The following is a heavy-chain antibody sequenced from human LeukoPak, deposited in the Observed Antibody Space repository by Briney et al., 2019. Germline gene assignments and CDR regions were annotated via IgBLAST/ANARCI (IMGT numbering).Heavy chain of an antibody. CDR1: GFTFDEYS. CDR2: ISWDGGRT. D-gene: IGHD1-26*01. Sequence: PGGSLRLSCAASGFTFDEYSMQWVRQAPGKGLEWVSVISWDGGRTYYADSVKGRFTISRDNAKNSLYLQMNSLRAEDTAVYYCPRDPGGGSYFDYWGQGTLVTVSS. V-gene: IGHV3-43*01. J-gene: IGHJ4*02. CDR3: PRDPGGGSYFDY.